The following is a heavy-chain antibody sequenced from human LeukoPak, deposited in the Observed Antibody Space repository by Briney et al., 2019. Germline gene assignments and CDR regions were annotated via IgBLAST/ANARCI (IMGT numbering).Heavy chain of an antibody. Sequence: ASVKVSCKASGYTFTSYDINWVRQATGQGLEWMGWMNPNSGNTGYAQKFQGRVTMTRDTSISTAYMELSRLRSDDTAVYYCAREDGSGRNHASIDYWGQGTLVTVSS. D-gene: IGHD3-10*01. J-gene: IGHJ4*02. CDR2: MNPNSGNT. CDR3: AREDGSGRNHASIDY. CDR1: GYTFTSYD. V-gene: IGHV1-8*01.